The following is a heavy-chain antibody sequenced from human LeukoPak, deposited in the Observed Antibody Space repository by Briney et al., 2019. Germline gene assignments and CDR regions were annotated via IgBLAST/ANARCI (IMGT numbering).Heavy chain of an antibody. J-gene: IGHJ4*02. CDR2: ISSSSSYI. CDR1: GFTFSSYS. V-gene: IGHV3-21*01. Sequence: GGSLRLSCAASGFTFSSYSVNWVRQAPGKGLEWVSSISSSSSYIYYADSVKGRFTISRDNAKNSLYLQMNSLRAEDTAVYYCARDSPNEGILWWSIDYWGQGTLVTVSS. D-gene: IGHD2-21*01. CDR3: ARDSPNEGILWWSIDY.